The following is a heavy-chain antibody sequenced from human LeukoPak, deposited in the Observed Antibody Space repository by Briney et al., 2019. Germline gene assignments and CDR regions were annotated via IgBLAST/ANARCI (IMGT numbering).Heavy chain of an antibody. CDR1: GYTFTGYY. D-gene: IGHD3-10*01. V-gene: IGHV1-46*01. J-gene: IGHJ4*02. CDR3: ARDPYYYGSGSYYNPEILDY. CDR2: INPSGGST. Sequence: ASVKVSCKASGYTFTGYYMHWVRQAPGQGLEWMGIINPSGGSTSYAQKFQGRVTMTRDMSTSTVYMELSSLRSDDTAVYYCARDPYYYGSGSYYNPEILDYWGQGTLVTVSS.